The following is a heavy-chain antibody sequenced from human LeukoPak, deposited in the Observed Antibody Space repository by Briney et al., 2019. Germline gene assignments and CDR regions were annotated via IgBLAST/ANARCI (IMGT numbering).Heavy chain of an antibody. J-gene: IGHJ5*02. Sequence: ASVTVSCKASGYTFTSYAMHWVRQAPGQRLEWMGWINAGNGNTKYSQKFQGRVTITRDTSASTAYMELSSLRSEDTAVYYCAREGRPQDSSGYDLWGQGTLVTVSS. D-gene: IGHD3-22*01. CDR2: INAGNGNT. V-gene: IGHV1-3*01. CDR3: AREGRPQDSSGYDL. CDR1: GYTFTSYA.